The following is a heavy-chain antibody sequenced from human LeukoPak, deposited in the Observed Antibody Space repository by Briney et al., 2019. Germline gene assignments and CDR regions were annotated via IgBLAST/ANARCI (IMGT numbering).Heavy chain of an antibody. CDR2: ISTSSNAI. CDR1: GFTFTTYS. D-gene: IGHD3-10*01. Sequence: TGGSLRLSCTASGFTFTTYSMNWVRQTPGKGLEWISYISTSSNAIYYADSVKGRFTISRDNAKNSLYLQMNRLRDEDTAVYYCARGALGNYYMDVWGKGTTVTVSS. V-gene: IGHV3-48*02. CDR3: ARGALGNYYMDV. J-gene: IGHJ6*03.